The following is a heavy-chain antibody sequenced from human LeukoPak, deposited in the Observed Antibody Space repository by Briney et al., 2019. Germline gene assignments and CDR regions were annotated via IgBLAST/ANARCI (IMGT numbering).Heavy chain of an antibody. CDR3: AIAQTWDGLFES. Sequence: PGGSLRLSCAASGIAVSGNYMSWVRQTPGKGLEWVSFISINTNTFYADSVRGRFTISGDTSKNTLLLQMNSLRDEDSAIYYCAIAQTWDGLFESWGQGTLVTVSS. CDR1: GIAVSGNY. V-gene: IGHV3-53*01. D-gene: IGHD1-26*01. J-gene: IGHJ4*02. CDR2: ISINTNT.